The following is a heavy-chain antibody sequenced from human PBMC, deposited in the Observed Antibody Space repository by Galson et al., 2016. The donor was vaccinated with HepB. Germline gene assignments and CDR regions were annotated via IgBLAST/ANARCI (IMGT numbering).Heavy chain of an antibody. CDR3: ARQVVVVVAATRGVDWFDP. Sequence: ETLSLTCTVSGGSISSSNYYWGWIRQPPGKGLEWIGSIYYSGSTYYNPSLKSRVTMSVDTSKNQFSLKLNSVTAADPAVYYCARQVVVVVAATRGVDWFDPWGQGTLVTVSS. CDR2: IYYSGST. V-gene: IGHV4-39*01. D-gene: IGHD2-15*01. CDR1: GGSISSSNYY. J-gene: IGHJ5*02.